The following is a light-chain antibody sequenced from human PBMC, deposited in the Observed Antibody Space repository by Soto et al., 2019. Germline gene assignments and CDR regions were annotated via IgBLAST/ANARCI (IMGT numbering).Light chain of an antibody. V-gene: IGLV2-14*01. J-gene: IGLJ1*01. Sequence: QSSLTQPASVSGSPGRSLTLSCAGTSGDVGGYNYVSWYQQHPGKAPKVIIFEVSNRPSGVSNRFSGSKSGNTASLTISGLQAEDEADYYCSSYTDTSTRVFGTGTKVTVL. CDR2: EVS. CDR3: SSYTDTSTRV. CDR1: SGDVGGYNY.